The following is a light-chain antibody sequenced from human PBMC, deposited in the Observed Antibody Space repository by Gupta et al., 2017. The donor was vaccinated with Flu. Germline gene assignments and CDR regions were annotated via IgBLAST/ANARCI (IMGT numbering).Light chain of an antibody. V-gene: IGKV3-15*01. CDR3: QQDYNWPRT. CDR1: QSVSSN. J-gene: IGKJ1*01. Sequence: EIVMTQSPATLSVSPGERATLSCRASQSVSSNLAWYQQKPGQAPRLLIYGASTRATGIPARFSGRGSGTEFTLTISSLQSEDFAVYYCQQDYNWPRTFGQGTKVEMK. CDR2: GAS.